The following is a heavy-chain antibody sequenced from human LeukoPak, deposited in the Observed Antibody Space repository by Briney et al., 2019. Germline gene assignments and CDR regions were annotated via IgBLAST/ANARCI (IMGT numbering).Heavy chain of an antibody. Sequence: GGSLRLSCAASGFTFRSYSMNWVRQAPGKGLEWVANINQDGSEKYFEDSVKGRFTISRDNAKNSLYLQLNTLRVEDTAVYYCARDRIVGTNYLGYGLDVWGRGTTVTVSS. D-gene: IGHD1-26*01. CDR2: INQDGSEK. V-gene: IGHV3-7*01. J-gene: IGHJ6*02. CDR1: GFTFRSYS. CDR3: ARDRIVGTNYLGYGLDV.